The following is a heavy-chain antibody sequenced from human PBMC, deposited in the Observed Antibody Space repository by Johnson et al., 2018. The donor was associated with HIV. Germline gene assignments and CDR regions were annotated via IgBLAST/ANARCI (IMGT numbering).Heavy chain of an antibody. Sequence: DVQVVESGGGLVQPGGSLRLSCAASGFTFSNYAMSWVRQAPGKGLEWVSAISGSSTYYADSRKGRFTISRDNSKNTLYLQMNSLRAEDTAVYYCAKDQWSSSWTNDAFDIWGQGTMVTVSS. CDR2: ISGSST. D-gene: IGHD6-13*01. CDR3: AKDQWSSSWTNDAFDI. V-gene: IGHV3-23*04. J-gene: IGHJ3*02. CDR1: GFTFSNYA.